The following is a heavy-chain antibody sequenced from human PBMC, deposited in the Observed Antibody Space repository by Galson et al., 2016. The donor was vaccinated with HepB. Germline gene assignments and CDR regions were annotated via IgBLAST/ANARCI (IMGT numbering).Heavy chain of an antibody. D-gene: IGHD1-26*01. V-gene: IGHV3-23*01. CDR2: ILDNGETT. J-gene: IGHJ4*02. CDR1: GFTFRAYA. CDR3: ARAAKWESDY. Sequence: SLRLSCAASGFTFRAYAMTWVRQAPGQGLEWVSGILDNGETTYYTDSVKGRFTISRDNSKNMLYLQMNSLRAADTAVYFCARAAKWESDYWGQGTLVTVSS.